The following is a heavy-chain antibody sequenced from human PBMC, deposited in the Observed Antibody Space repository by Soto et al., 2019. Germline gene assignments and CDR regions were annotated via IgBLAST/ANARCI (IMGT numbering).Heavy chain of an antibody. CDR3: ARDDDNDANALDY. V-gene: IGHV3-33*01. J-gene: IGHJ4*02. CDR2: IWNDGIRK. CDR1: GFTLSLYT. D-gene: IGHD3-3*02. Sequence: PGGSLRLSCAASGFTLSLYTINWVRQAPGKGLEWVALIWNDGIRKAYVDSVKGRFTISRDNSKNTLDLQMNSLRAEDTAVYYCARDDDNDANALDYWGPGTLVTVSS.